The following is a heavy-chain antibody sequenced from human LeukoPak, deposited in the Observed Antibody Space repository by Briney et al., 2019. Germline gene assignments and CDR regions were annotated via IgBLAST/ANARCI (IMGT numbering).Heavy chain of an antibody. Sequence: GESLKISCKGSGYSFTYYWIGWVRQMPGKGLEWMGISYPSDSDTSYSPSFQGQVTISADKSISTAYLQWSSLKASDTAMYYCARQQRDCSGGSCRTGAFDYWGQGTLVTVSS. CDR2: SYPSDSDT. D-gene: IGHD2-15*01. CDR1: GYSFTYYW. CDR3: ARQQRDCSGGSCRTGAFDY. V-gene: IGHV5-51*01. J-gene: IGHJ4*02.